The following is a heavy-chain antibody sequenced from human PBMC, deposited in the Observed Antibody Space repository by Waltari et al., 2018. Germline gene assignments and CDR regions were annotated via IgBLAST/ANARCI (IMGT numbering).Heavy chain of an antibody. CDR3: ARHGGQGSGSQSDY. CDR2: VNPSSGKA. V-gene: IGHV1-8*01. CDR1: GYNFHNYD. D-gene: IGHD3-10*01. Sequence: QEHLVQSGAEVKKPGASVKVSCKASGYNFHNYDINWVRQPTVQGLELMGWVNPSSGKAVFAHNFQGRVSMTRAPSIATAYLELSSVTAADTAVYYCARHGGQGSGSQSDYWGQGSLVTVSS. J-gene: IGHJ4*02.